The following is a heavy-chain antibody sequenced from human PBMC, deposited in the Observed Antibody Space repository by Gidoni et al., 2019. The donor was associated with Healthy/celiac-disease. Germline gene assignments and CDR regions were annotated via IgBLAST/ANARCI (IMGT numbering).Heavy chain of an antibody. CDR2: IKSKTDGGTT. D-gene: IGHD4-4*01. V-gene: IGHV3-15*01. J-gene: IGHJ4*02. CDR3: TTDMTTVGDFDY. Sequence: EVQLVESGGGLVKPGGSLRLSCAASGFTFSNAWMSWVRPAPGKGLEWVGRIKSKTDGGTTDYAAPVKGRFTISRDDSKNTLYLQMNSLKTEDTAVYYCTTDMTTVGDFDYWGQGTLVTVSS. CDR1: GFTFSNAW.